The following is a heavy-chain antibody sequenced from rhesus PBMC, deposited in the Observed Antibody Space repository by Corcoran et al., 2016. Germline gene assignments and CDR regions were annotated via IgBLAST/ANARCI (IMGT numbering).Heavy chain of an antibody. Sequence: EVQLVESGGGLVQPGGSLRLSCAASGFTFSSYGMSWVRQAPGKGLEWVSSISSASSYIYYADSVKGRFTISRDNAKNSLSLQMNSLRAEDTAVYYCTSEWQLYYFDYWGQGVLVTVSS. CDR1: GFTFSSYG. V-gene: IGHV3S16*01. CDR3: TSEWQLYYFDY. D-gene: IGHD6-25*01. J-gene: IGHJ4*01. CDR2: ISSASSYI.